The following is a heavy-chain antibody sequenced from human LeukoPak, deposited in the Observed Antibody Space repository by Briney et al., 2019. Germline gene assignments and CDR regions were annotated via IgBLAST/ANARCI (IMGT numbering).Heavy chain of an antibody. D-gene: IGHD5/OR15-5a*01. V-gene: IGHV4-59*08. CDR2: IHYSGTT. Sequence: SETLSLTCTVSGGSISSYYWSWIRQPPGKGLEWIGYIHYSGTTNYNPSLKSRVTISVDTSKNQLSLKLSSVTAADTAVYYCARHVSYWYFDLWGRGTLVTVSS. CDR1: GGSISSYY. J-gene: IGHJ2*01. CDR3: ARHVSYWYFDL.